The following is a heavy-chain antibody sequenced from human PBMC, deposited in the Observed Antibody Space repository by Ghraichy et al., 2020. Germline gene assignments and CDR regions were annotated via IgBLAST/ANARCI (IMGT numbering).Heavy chain of an antibody. CDR3: TRGKGIAI. CDR1: GGSISSYY. V-gene: IGHV4-34*01. J-gene: IGHJ3*02. Sequence: SETLSLTCVVYGGSISSYYWSWIRQPPGKGLEWIGEINNRGSTNYNPSLKSRVTISVDTSKNQFSLTLTSVTAADTAVYYCTRGKGIAIWGQGAMVTVSS. CDR2: INNRGST. D-gene: IGHD6-13*01.